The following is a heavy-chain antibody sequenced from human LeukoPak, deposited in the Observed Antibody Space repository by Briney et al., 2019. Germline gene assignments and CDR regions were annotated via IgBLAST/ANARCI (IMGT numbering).Heavy chain of an antibody. V-gene: IGHV1-69*13. CDR2: IIPIFGTA. Sequence: SVKVSCTASGGTFSSYAISWVRQAPGQGLEWMGGIIPIFGTANYAQKFQGRVTITADESTSTAYMELSSLRSEDTAVYYCARNYYDSSGYYYFDYWGQGTLVTVSS. D-gene: IGHD3-22*01. J-gene: IGHJ4*02. CDR3: ARNYYDSSGYYYFDY. CDR1: GGTFSSYA.